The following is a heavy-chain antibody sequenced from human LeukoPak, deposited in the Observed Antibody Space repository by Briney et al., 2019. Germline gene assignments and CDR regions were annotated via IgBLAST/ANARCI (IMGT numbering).Heavy chain of an antibody. Sequence: SVKVSCKASGYTFTSYYMHWVRQAPGQGLEWMGIINPSGGITTYAQKFQGRVTMTRDTSTSTVYMELSSLRSEDTAVYYCARPTSIIPAANIYYYYYGMDVWGQGTTVTVSS. CDR2: INPSGGIT. D-gene: IGHD2-2*01. J-gene: IGHJ6*02. CDR1: GYTFTSYY. V-gene: IGHV1-46*01. CDR3: ARPTSIIPAANIYYYYYGMDV.